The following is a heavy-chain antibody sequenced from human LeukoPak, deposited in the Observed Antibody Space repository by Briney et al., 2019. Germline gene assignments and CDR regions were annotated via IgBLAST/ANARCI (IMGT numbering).Heavy chain of an antibody. CDR2: IWYDGSNR. CDR1: GFTFCSYG. D-gene: IGHD3-22*01. V-gene: IGHV3-33*01. CDR3: ATPDSSGYYFQFDY. Sequence: PGGSLRLSCAASGFTFCSYGMDWVRQAPGKGLEWVAVIWYDGSNRYYADSVKGRFTISRDNSKNTLYLQMNSLRAEDTAVYYCATPDSSGYYFQFDYWGQGTLVTVSS. J-gene: IGHJ4*02.